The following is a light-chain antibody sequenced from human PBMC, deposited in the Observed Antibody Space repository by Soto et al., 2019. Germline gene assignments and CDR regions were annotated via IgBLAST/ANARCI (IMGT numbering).Light chain of an antibody. CDR1: QSLLHSNGYNY. Sequence: DIVMTQSPLSLPVTPGEPASIPCRSSQSLLHSNGYNYLDWYLQKPGQSPQLLIYLGSNRASGVPDRFSGSGSGTDFTLEISRVEAEDVGVYHCMQALTAPPPCGQGTKVDIK. V-gene: IGKV2-28*01. CDR2: LGS. J-gene: IGKJ1*01. CDR3: MQALTAPPP.